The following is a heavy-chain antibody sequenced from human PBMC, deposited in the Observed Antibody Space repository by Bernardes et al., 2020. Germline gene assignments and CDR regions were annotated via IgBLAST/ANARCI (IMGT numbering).Heavy chain of an antibody. CDR2: IYYSGST. J-gene: IGHJ3*02. CDR1: GGSISSYY. Sequence: SETLSLTCTVSGGSISSYYWSWIRQPPGKGLEWIGYIYYSGSTNYNPSLKSRVTISVDTSKNQFTLKLSSVTTADTAVYYCARTFRITIFGVVIPTDAFDIWGQGTMVTVSS. CDR3: ARTFRITIFGVVIPTDAFDI. D-gene: IGHD3-3*01. V-gene: IGHV4-59*12.